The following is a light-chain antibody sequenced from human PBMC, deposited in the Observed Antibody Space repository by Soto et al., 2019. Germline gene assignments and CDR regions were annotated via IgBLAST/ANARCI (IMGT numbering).Light chain of an antibody. CDR3: QQYNSYWT. J-gene: IGKJ1*01. CDR2: KAS. CDR1: QSISGW. Sequence: DIQMTQSPSTLSASLGDRVTITCRASQSISGWLAWYQQKPGKAPKLLIHKASSLESGVPSRLSGSGSGTEFTLTISSPQPDDFSTYYCQQYNSYWTFGQGTKVDIK. V-gene: IGKV1-5*03.